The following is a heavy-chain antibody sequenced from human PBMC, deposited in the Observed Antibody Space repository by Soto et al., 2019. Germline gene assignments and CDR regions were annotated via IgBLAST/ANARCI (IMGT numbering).Heavy chain of an antibody. J-gene: IGHJ4*02. CDR3: ARESFYDSGGFHGFDY. CDR2: IYYSGST. Sequence: SETLSLTCTVSGGSVSSENYYWSWIRQPPGKGLEWIGYIYYSGSTNYNPSLKSRVTISVDTSKNQFSLKLSSVTAADTAVYYCARESFYDSGGFHGFDYWGQGTRVTVSS. V-gene: IGHV4-61*01. D-gene: IGHD3-22*01. CDR1: GGSVSSENYY.